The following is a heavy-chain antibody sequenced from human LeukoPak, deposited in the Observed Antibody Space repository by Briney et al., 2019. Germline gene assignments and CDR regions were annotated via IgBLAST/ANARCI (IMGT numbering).Heavy chain of an antibody. J-gene: IGHJ4*02. V-gene: IGHV4-59*12. D-gene: IGHD3-10*01. Sequence: SETLSLTCTVSGVSISSYYWTWIRQPPGKGLEWIGYIYYSGSTNYNPSLKSRVTISADTSKNHFSLKLTSVTAADTAVYYCARDQTYSGSGIYTYFDYWGQGILVTVSS. CDR2: IYYSGST. CDR1: GVSISSYY. CDR3: ARDQTYSGSGIYTYFDY.